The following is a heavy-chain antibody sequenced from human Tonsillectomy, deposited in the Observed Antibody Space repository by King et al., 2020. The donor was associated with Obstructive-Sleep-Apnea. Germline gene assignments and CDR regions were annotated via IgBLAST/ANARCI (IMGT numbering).Heavy chain of an antibody. J-gene: IGHJ4*02. CDR1: GFTFSSHA. V-gene: IGHV3-23*04. Sequence: VQLVESGGGLVQPGGSLRLSCAASGFTFSSHAMTWVRPAPGKGPEWVAAISAGGGITHPADSVKGRFTISRDDSKNLLYLQMTSLRAEDTALYYCVKAGYNCDIYFDYWGQGTLVTVSS. D-gene: IGHD1-1*01. CDR2: ISAGGGIT. CDR3: VKAGYNCDIYFDY.